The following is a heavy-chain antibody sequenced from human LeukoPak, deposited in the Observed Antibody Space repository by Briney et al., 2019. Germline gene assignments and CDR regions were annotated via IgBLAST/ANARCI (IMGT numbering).Heavy chain of an antibody. CDR1: GFTFSSYE. CDR2: ISSSGSTI. Sequence: GGSLRLSCAASGFTFSSYEMNWVRQAPGKGLEWVSYISSSGSTIYYADSVKGRFTISRDNAKNSLYLQMNSLRAEDTAVYYSARDSPYVDPPVSPFDYWGQGTLVNVSS. J-gene: IGHJ4*02. CDR3: ARDSPYVDPPVSPFDY. V-gene: IGHV3-48*03. D-gene: IGHD2-15*01.